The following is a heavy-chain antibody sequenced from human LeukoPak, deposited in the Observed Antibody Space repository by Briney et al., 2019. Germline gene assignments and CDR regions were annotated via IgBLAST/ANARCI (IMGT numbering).Heavy chain of an antibody. J-gene: IGHJ4*02. D-gene: IGHD6-6*01. V-gene: IGHV4-34*01. CDR2: INHSGST. Sequence: NPSETLSLTCAVYGGSFSDYYWSWVRQPPGKGLEWIGEINHSGSTNYNPSLKSRVTISVDTSKNQFSLKLSSVTAADTAVYYCAGSIAARLDYWGQGTLVTVSS. CDR1: GGSFSDYY. CDR3: AGSIAARLDY.